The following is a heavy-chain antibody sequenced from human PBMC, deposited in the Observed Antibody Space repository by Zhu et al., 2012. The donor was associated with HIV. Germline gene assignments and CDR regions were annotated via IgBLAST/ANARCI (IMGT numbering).Heavy chain of an antibody. CDR3: ARVGPFGPKYTFGYTRYYMDV. J-gene: IGHJ6*03. V-gene: IGHV4-39*07. CDR2: IYYSGST. Sequence: QVQLQESGPGLVKPSETLSLTCTVSGGSISSSSDYWGWIRQPPGKGLEWIGSIYYSGSTYYNPSLKSRVTISVDTSKNQFSLNLNSVSAADTAVYYCARVGPFGPKYTFGYTRYYMDVWGKGTTVTVS. CDR1: GGSISSSSDY. D-gene: IGHD3-16*02.